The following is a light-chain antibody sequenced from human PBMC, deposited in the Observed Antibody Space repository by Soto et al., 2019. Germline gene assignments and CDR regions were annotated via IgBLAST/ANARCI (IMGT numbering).Light chain of an antibody. CDR1: QSVLYSSNNKNY. Sequence: DIVMTQSTDSLAVSLGERATINCKSSQSVLYSSNNKNYLAWYQQKPGQPPKLLIYWASTRESGVPDRFSGSGSGTDFTLTISSLQAEDVAVSYCQQYYSTPPYTFGQGTKLEIK. CDR2: WAS. V-gene: IGKV4-1*01. CDR3: QQYYSTPPYT. J-gene: IGKJ2*01.